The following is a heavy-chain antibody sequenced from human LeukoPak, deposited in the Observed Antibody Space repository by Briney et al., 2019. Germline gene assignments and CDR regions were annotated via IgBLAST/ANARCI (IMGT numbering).Heavy chain of an antibody. Sequence: GGSLRLSCAASGFTFSSYAMSWVRQAPGKGLEWVSAISGSGGSTYYTDSVKGRFTISRDNSKNTLYLQMNSLRAEDTAVYYCAKDFRQYSSSWGYFQHWGQGTLVAVSS. D-gene: IGHD6-13*01. CDR2: ISGSGGST. V-gene: IGHV3-23*01. CDR1: GFTFSSYA. J-gene: IGHJ1*01. CDR3: AKDFRQYSSSWGYFQH.